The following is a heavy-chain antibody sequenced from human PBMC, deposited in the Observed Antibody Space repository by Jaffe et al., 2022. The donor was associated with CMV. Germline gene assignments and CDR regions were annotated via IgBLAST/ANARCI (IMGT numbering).Heavy chain of an antibody. CDR2: INPSGGST. V-gene: IGHV1-46*01. CDR3: ARGAWIVLPKRGGWFDP. D-gene: IGHD2-2*03. Sequence: QVQLVQSGAEVKKPGASVKVSCKASGYTFTTYYMHWVRQAPGQGLEWMGMINPSGGSTAYAQKFQGRVTMTGDTSTGTFYMELNSLRSEDTAVYYCARGAWIVLPKRGGWFDPWGQGTLVTVSS. CDR1: GYTFTTYY. J-gene: IGHJ5*02.